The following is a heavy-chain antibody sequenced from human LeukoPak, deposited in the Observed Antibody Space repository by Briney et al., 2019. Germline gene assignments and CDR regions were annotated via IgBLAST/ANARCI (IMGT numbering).Heavy chain of an antibody. J-gene: IGHJ4*02. CDR2: IYYSGST. Sequence: SETLSLTCTVSGGSISSYYWSWIRQPPGKGLEWIGYIYYSGSTNYNPSLKSRVTISVDTSKNQFSLKLSSVTAADTAVYYCARGYQLPLPDYWGQGTLVTVSS. CDR3: ARGYQLPLPDY. CDR1: GGSISSYY. V-gene: IGHV4-59*01. D-gene: IGHD2-2*01.